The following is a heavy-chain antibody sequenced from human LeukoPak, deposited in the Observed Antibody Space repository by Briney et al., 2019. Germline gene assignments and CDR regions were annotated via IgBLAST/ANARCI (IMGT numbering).Heavy chain of an antibody. J-gene: IGHJ4*02. V-gene: IGHV3-9*01. CDR2: ISWNSGSI. CDR3: AKSRSLYYFAY. CDR1: GFTFDDYA. Sequence: PGGSLRLSCAASGFTFDDYAMHWVRQAPGKGLEWVSGISWNSGSIGYADSVKGRFTISRDNAKNSLYLQMNSLRVEDTALYYCAKSRSLYYFAYWGQGTLVTVCS. D-gene: IGHD1-26*01.